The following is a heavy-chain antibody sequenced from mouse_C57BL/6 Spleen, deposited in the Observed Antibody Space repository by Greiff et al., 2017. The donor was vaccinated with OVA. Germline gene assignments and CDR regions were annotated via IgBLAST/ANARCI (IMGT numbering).Heavy chain of an antibody. Sequence: EVKLVESGEGLVKPGGSLKLSCAASGFTFSSYAMSWVRQTPEKRLEWVAYISSGGDYIYYADTVKGRFTISRDNARNTLYLQMSSLKSEDTAMYYCTRDYTLFYAMDYWGQGTSVTVSS. CDR2: ISSGGDYI. J-gene: IGHJ4*01. V-gene: IGHV5-9-1*02. D-gene: IGHD2-12*01. CDR3: TRDYTLFYAMDY. CDR1: GFTFSSYA.